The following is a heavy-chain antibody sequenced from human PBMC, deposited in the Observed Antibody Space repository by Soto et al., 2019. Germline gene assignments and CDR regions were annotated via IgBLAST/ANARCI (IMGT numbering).Heavy chain of an antibody. CDR1: GFTFSMYW. CDR3: TRGPRPSSVGTGAF. J-gene: IGHJ4*02. D-gene: IGHD3-10*01. CDR2: ISDDGSRA. Sequence: EVQLVESGGDLVQPGGSLRLSCTAPGFTFSMYWMHWVRQVPGKGPEWVSRISDDGSRADYADSVKGRFTISRDNAKNTLYLEMHVLRADDTAVYYCTRGPRPSSVGTGAFWGQGTPVTVSS. V-gene: IGHV3-74*01.